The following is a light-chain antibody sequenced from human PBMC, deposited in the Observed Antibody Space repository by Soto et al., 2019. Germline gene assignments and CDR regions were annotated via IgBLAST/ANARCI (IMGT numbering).Light chain of an antibody. CDR2: DVS. CDR3: NSYIYSSTPYD. V-gene: IGLV2-14*03. Sequence: QSALSQVSAVSGCPGKSLTIACTVTSSDLGGYNYVSWYPHPPGTPPTPLIYDVSTRPSGVPPRISASKSGNTASPPISGLQAEYEANHYWNSYIYSSTPYDFG. J-gene: IGLJ6*01. CDR1: SSDLGGYNY.